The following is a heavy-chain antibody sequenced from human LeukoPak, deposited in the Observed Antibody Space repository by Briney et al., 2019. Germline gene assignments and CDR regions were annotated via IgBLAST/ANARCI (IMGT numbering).Heavy chain of an antibody. D-gene: IGHD6-13*01. CDR3: ARGRRTETIAAAGNWFDP. CDR2: INHSGST. J-gene: IGHJ5*02. CDR1: GGSFSGYY. V-gene: IGHV4-34*01. Sequence: PSETLSLTCAVYGGSFSGYYWSWLRQPPGKGLEWLGEINHSGSTNYNPSLKSRVTISVDTSKNQFSLKLSSVTAADTAVYYCARGRRTETIAAAGNWFDPWGQGTLVTVSS.